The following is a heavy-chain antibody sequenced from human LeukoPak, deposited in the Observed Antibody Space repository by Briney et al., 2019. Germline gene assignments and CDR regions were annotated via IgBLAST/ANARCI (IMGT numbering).Heavy chain of an antibody. CDR2: ISSSSSYI. V-gene: IGHV3-21*01. Sequence: GGSLRLSCAASGFTFSSYRMNWVRQAPGKGLEWVSSISSSSSYIYYADSVKGRFTISRDNAKNSVYLQMNSLRAEDTAVYYCERPRGIAVAVVNDYWGEGTLVTVSS. J-gene: IGHJ4*02. CDR1: GFTFSSYR. D-gene: IGHD6-13*01. CDR3: ERPRGIAVAVVNDY.